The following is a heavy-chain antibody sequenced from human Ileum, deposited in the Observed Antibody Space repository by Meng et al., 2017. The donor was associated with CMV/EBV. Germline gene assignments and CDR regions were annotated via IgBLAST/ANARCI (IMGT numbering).Heavy chain of an antibody. Sequence: GSLGLSCAASGFTFSRSWMSWVRQAPGKGPEWVANINEDGSLNHYVDSVKGRFTISRDNAQNSLYLQMNSLRADDTAVYYCEGGDGYWGQGTLVTVSS. V-gene: IGHV3-7*04. CDR2: INEDGSLN. CDR1: GFTFSRSW. CDR3: EGGDGY. J-gene: IGHJ4*02.